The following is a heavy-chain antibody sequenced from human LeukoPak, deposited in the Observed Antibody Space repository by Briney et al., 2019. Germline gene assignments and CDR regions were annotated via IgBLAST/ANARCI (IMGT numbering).Heavy chain of an antibody. D-gene: IGHD6-19*01. CDR3: ARESGYSSGWYVSTFYYYYMDV. J-gene: IGHJ6*03. Sequence: VGSLRLSCAASGFTFSGDSMNSVRQAPRKGLGWVSYISSTSRTISYADSVKGRFTISRNNAKNSLYLQMNSLRAEDTAVHYCARESGYSSGWYVSTFYYYYMDVWGKGTTVTVSS. CDR2: ISSTSRTI. CDR1: GFTFSGDS. V-gene: IGHV3-48*01.